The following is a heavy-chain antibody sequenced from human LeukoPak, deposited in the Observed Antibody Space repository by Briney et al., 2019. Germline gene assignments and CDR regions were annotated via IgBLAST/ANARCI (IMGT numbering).Heavy chain of an antibody. D-gene: IGHD3-16*01. CDR1: GFAFSNYG. V-gene: IGHV3-23*01. Sequence: GGSLRLSCAASGFAFSNYGMNWVRQAPGKGLEWVSGITGSGSTTYYADSVKGRFTISRDNSKNTLYLQMNSLRAEDTAVFYCAKDRDDYVWGSYLGAFDIWGQGTMVTVSS. CDR2: ITGSGSTT. CDR3: AKDRDDYVWGSYLGAFDI. J-gene: IGHJ3*02.